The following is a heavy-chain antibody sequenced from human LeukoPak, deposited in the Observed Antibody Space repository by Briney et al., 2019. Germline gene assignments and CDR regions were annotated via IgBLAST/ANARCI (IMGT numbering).Heavy chain of an antibody. CDR2: IYYSGST. D-gene: IGHD6-19*01. V-gene: IGHV4-39*07. CDR1: GGSISSSTYY. J-gene: IGHJ4*02. CDR3: ARISPWLDTGGDY. Sequence: PSETLSLTCTVSGGSISSSTYYWGWVRQPPGKGLEWIGSIYYSGSTYYNPSLKSRVTISVDTSKNQFSLKLSSVTAADTAVYYCARISPWLDTGGDYWGQGTLVTVSS.